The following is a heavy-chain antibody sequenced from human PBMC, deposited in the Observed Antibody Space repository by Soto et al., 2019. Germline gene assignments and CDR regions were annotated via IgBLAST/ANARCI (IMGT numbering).Heavy chain of an antibody. V-gene: IGHV4-34*01. CDR2: INHSGST. J-gene: IGHJ4*02. CDR1: GGSFSGYY. Sequence: PSETLSLTCTVYGGSFSGYYWSWTRQPPGKGLEWIGEINHSGSTNYNPSLKSRVTISVDTSKNQFSLKLSSVTAADTAVYYCARARLDYWGQGTLVTVSS. CDR3: ARARLDY.